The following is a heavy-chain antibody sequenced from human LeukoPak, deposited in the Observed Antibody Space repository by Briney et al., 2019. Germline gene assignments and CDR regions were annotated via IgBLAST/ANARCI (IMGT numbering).Heavy chain of an antibody. Sequence: SETLSLTCTVSGGSISNYYWSWIRQPPGKGLEWIGEINHSGSTNYNPSLKSRVTISVDTSKNQFSLKLSSVTAADTAVYYCARDPFHDYGDYVFSAGWGQGTLVTVSS. V-gene: IGHV4-34*01. CDR1: GGSISNYY. D-gene: IGHD4-17*01. CDR2: INHSGST. CDR3: ARDPFHDYGDYVFSAG. J-gene: IGHJ4*02.